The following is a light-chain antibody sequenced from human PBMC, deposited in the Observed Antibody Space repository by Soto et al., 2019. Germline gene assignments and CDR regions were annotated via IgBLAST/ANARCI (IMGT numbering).Light chain of an antibody. CDR1: SSVVGGYNY. V-gene: IGLV2-8*01. Sequence: QSVLTQPPSASGSPGQSVTISCTGTSSVVGGYNYVSWYQQHPGKAPKLMIYEVDKRPSGVPDRFSGSKSGSTASLTVSGLQAEDEADYYRSSRAGSNPYVFGTGTKVIVL. CDR3: SSRAGSNPYV. CDR2: EVD. J-gene: IGLJ1*01.